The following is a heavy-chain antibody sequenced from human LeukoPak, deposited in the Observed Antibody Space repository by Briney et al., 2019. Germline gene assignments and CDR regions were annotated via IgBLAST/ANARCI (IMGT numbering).Heavy chain of an antibody. CDR2: IRSKAYGGTT. J-gene: IGHJ6*02. Sequence: PGRSLRLSCTASGFTFGDYATSWVRQAPGKGLEWVGFIRSKAYGGTTEYAASVKGRFTISRDDSKSIAYLQMNSLKTEDTAVYYCTRDSRTLDVWGQGTTVTVSS. V-gene: IGHV3-49*04. CDR1: GFTFGDYA. D-gene: IGHD2/OR15-2a*01. CDR3: TRDSRTLDV.